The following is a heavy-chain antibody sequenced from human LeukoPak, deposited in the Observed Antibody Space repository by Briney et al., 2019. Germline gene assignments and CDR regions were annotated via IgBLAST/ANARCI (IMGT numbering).Heavy chain of an antibody. D-gene: IGHD2-2*01. J-gene: IGHJ4*02. CDR3: ARAYCSSTSCYPQVGYYFDY. Sequence: GGSLRLSCAASGFTFSSYSMNWVRQAPGKGLEWVAVIWYDGSNKYYADSVKGRFTISRDNSKNTLYLQMNSLRAEDTAVYYCARAYCSSTSCYPQVGYYFDYWGQGTLVTVSS. V-gene: IGHV3-33*08. CDR1: GFTFSSYS. CDR2: IWYDGSNK.